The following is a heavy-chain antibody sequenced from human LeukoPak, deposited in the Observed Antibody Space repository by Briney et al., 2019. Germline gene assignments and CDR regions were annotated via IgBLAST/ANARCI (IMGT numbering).Heavy chain of an antibody. CDR2: ISWNSGSI. J-gene: IGHJ5*02. V-gene: IGHV3-9*01. CDR3: AKDFYDFWGGKGSWFDP. CDR1: GFTFDDYA. D-gene: IGHD3-3*01. Sequence: GGSLRLSCAASGFTFDDYAMHWVRQAPGKGLEWVSGISWNSGSIGYADSVKGRFTISRDNAKNSLYLQMNSLRAEDTALYYCAKDFYDFWGGKGSWFDPWGQGTLVTVSS.